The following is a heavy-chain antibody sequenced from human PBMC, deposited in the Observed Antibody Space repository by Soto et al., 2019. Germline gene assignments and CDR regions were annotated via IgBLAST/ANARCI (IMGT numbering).Heavy chain of an antibody. CDR1: GFTFSSYA. D-gene: IGHD6-19*01. V-gene: IGHV3-30-3*01. J-gene: IGHJ6*02. CDR3: ARDGVAVAGYPYYYYYGMDV. CDR2: ISYDGSNK. Sequence: PGGSLRLSCAASGFTFSSYAMHWVRQAPGKGLEWVAVISYDGSNKYYADSVKGRFTISRDNSKNTLYLQMNSLRAEDTAVYYCARDGVAVAGYPYYYYYGMDVWGQGTTVTVSS.